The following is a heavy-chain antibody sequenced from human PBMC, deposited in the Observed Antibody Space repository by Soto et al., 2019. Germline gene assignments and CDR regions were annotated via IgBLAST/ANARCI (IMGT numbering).Heavy chain of an antibody. CDR2: IYYSGST. Sequence: SETLSLTCTVSGGSISSYYWSWIRQPPGKGLEWIGYIYYSGSTNYNPSLKSRVTISVDTSKNQFSLKLSSVTAADTAVYYCARAPYSSGWYHYYYYMDVWGKGTTVTVS. J-gene: IGHJ6*03. CDR1: GGSISSYY. CDR3: ARAPYSSGWYHYYYYMDV. D-gene: IGHD6-19*01. V-gene: IGHV4-59*01.